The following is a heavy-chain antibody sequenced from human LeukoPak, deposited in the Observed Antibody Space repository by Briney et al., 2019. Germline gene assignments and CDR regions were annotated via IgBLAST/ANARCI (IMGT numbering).Heavy chain of an antibody. CDR2: IHYSGST. D-gene: IGHD1-26*01. V-gene: IGHV4-59*12. CDR1: GGSISSYY. Sequence: PSETLSLTCTVSGGSISSYYWSWIRQPPGKGLEWIGYIHYSGSTNYNPSLKSRVTISVDTSKKQFSLKLSSVTAADTAVYYCAVGSGSYYYFDYWGQGTLVTVSS. J-gene: IGHJ4*02. CDR3: AVGSGSYYYFDY.